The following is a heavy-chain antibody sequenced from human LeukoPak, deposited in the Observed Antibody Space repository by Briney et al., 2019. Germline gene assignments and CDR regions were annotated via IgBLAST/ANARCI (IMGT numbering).Heavy chain of an antibody. V-gene: IGHV1-69*13. CDR1: GGTFSSYA. D-gene: IGHD2-8*01. Sequence: SVKVSCKASGGTFSSYAISWVRQAPGQGLEWMGGIIPIFGTADYAQKFQGRVTITADESTSTAYMELSSLRSEDTAVYYCARSRAYCTNGVCYPVPNDYFDYWGQGTLVTVSS. J-gene: IGHJ4*02. CDR3: ARSRAYCTNGVCYPVPNDYFDY. CDR2: IIPIFGTA.